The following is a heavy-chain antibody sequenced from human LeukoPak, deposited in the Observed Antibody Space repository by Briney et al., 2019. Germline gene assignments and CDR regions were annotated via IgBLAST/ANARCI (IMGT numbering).Heavy chain of an antibody. CDR2: IYYSGST. CDR1: GGSISSSSYY. CDR3: ARPMYSSGWYNWFDP. D-gene: IGHD6-19*01. J-gene: IGHJ5*02. V-gene: IGHV4-39*01. Sequence: PSETLFLTCTVSGGSISSSSYYWGRIRQSPGQGLEWIGSIYYSGSTYYNPSLKSRVTISVDTSKNQFSLKLSSVTAADTAVYYCARPMYSSGWYNWFDPWGQGTLVTVSS.